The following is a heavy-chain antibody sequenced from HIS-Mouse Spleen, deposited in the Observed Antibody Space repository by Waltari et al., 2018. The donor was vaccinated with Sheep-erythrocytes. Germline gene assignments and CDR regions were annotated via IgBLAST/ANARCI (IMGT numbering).Heavy chain of an antibody. V-gene: IGHV1-2*02. CDR2: INPTSGGT. Sequence: QVQLVQSGAEVKKPGASVKVSCKASGYTFTGYYMHWGRQDPGQGLDWMGGINPTSGGTNKAKKFQGRVTMTRDTSISTAYMELSRRRSDDTAVYYCARGRIAAAVYAFDIWGQGTMVTVSS. CDR1: GYTFTGYY. CDR3: ARGRIAAAVYAFDI. D-gene: IGHD6-13*01. J-gene: IGHJ3*02.